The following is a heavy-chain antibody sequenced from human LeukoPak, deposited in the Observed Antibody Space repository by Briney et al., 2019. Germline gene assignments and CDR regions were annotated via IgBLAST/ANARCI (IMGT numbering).Heavy chain of an antibody. CDR2: INWNGDST. J-gene: IGHJ4*02. D-gene: IGHD3-22*01. Sequence: GGSLRLSCAASGFSFDGYGLTWVRQAPGKGLEWVSGINWNGDSTDYADSVKGRFTISRDNAKNSLYLQMNSLRAEDTALYYCARDLRVVITGSFDSWGQGTLVTVSS. CDR3: ARDLRVVITGSFDS. CDR1: GFSFDGYG. V-gene: IGHV3-20*04.